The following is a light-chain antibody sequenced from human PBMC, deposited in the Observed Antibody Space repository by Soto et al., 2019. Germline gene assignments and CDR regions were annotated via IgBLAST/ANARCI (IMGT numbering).Light chain of an antibody. V-gene: IGLV1-44*01. J-gene: IGLJ2*01. CDR1: SSNIGSNT. CDR3: AAWDDSLYGVV. CDR2: SNN. Sequence: QSVLTQPPSASGTPGQRVTISCSGSSSNIGSNTVNWYQQLPGTAPKLLIYSNNQRPSGVPDRFSGSKSGTSASLAINGLQSEDEADYYCAAWDDSLYGVVFGGGTKLTVL.